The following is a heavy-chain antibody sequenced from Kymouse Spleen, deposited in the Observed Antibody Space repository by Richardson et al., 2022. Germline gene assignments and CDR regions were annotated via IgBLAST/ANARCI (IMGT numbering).Heavy chain of an antibody. V-gene: IGHV4-39*01. J-gene: IGHJ6*02. CDR2: IYYSGST. Sequence: QLQLQESGPGLVKPSETLSLTCTVSGGSISSSSYYWGWIRQPPGKGLEWIGSIYYSGSTYYNPSLKSRVTISVDTSKNQFSLKLSSVTAADTAVYYCARQGYDFWSGYSPYYYYYGMDVWGQGTTVTVSS. CDR3: ARQGYDFWSGYSPYYYYYGMDV. CDR1: GGSISSSSYY. D-gene: IGHD3-3*01.